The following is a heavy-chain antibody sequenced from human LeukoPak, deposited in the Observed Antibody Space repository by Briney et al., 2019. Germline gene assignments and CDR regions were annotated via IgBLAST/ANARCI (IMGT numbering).Heavy chain of an antibody. CDR3: ARVSSSSWYDRVILD. Sequence: SETLSLTCAVYGGSFSGYYWSWIRQPPGKGLEWIGEINHSGSTNYNPSLKSRVTISVDTSKNQFSLKLSSVTAAGTAVYYCARVSSSSWYDRVILDWGQGTLVTVSS. J-gene: IGHJ4*02. D-gene: IGHD6-13*01. CDR2: INHSGST. V-gene: IGHV4-34*01. CDR1: GGSFSGYY.